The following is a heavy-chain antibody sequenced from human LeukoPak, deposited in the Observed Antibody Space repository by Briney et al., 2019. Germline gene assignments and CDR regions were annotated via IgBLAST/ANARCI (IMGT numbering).Heavy chain of an antibody. CDR3: ATYGDYVDY. V-gene: IGHV3-21*01. CDR2: IRSSSSYI. CDR1: GFTFSSYS. J-gene: IGHJ4*02. D-gene: IGHD4-17*01. Sequence: GGSLRLSCAASGFTFSSYSMNWVRQAPGKGLEWVSSIRSSSSYIYYADSVKGRFTISRDNAKNSLSLQMNSLRAQDTAVYYCATYGDYVDYWGQGTLVTVSS.